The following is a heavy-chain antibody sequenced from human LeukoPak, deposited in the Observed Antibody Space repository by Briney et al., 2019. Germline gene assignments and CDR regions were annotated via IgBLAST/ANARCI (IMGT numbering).Heavy chain of an antibody. Sequence: SETLSLTCTVSGGSISSGSYYWSWIRQPAGKGLEWIGRIYTSGSTNYNPSLKSRVTISVDTSKNQFSLKLSSVTAADTAVYYCARGADYGDSPCAFDIWGQGTMVTVSS. D-gene: IGHD4-17*01. V-gene: IGHV4-61*02. J-gene: IGHJ3*02. CDR1: GGSISSGSYY. CDR2: IYTSGST. CDR3: ARGADYGDSPCAFDI.